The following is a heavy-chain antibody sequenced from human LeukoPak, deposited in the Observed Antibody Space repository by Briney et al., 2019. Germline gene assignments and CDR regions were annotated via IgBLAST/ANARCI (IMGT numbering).Heavy chain of an antibody. CDR1: GFTFSSYA. V-gene: IGHV3-30-3*01. J-gene: IGHJ4*02. CDR2: ISYDGSNK. CDR3: AKVRIVGATPYFDY. D-gene: IGHD1-26*01. Sequence: GGSLRLSCAASGFTFSSYAMHWVRQAPGKGLEWVAVISYDGSNKYYADSVKGRFTISRDNSKNTLYLQMNSLRAEDTAVYYCAKVRIVGATPYFDYWGQGTLVTVSS.